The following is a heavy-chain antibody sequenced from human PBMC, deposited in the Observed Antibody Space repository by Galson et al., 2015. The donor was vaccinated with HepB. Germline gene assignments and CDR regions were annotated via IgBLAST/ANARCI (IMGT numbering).Heavy chain of an antibody. V-gene: IGHV6-1*01. CDR1: GDSVSSSTVG. J-gene: IGHJ4*02. Sequence: CAISGDSVSSSTVGWNWIRQSPSRGLEWLGRTYYRSKWSNDYAVSVKSRITINPDTSKNQFSLQLNSVTPEDTAVYYCAKSIHLGRGFDSWGQGTLVTVSS. CDR3: AKSIHLGRGFDS. D-gene: IGHD7-27*01. CDR2: TYYRSKWSN.